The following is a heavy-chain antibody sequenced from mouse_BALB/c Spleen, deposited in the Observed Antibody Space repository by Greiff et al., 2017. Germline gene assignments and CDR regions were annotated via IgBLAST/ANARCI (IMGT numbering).Heavy chain of an antibody. V-gene: IGHV3-8*02. CDR2: ISYSGST. J-gene: IGHJ3*01. D-gene: IGHD2-14*01. CDR1: GDSITSGY. CDR3: ARWNYRYDGFAY. Sequence: EVKLQESGPSLVKPSQTLSLTCSVTGDSITSGYWNWIRKFPGNKLEYMGYISYSGSTYYNPSLKSRISITRDTSKNQYYLQLNSVTTEDTATYYCARWNYRYDGFAYWGQGTLVTVSA.